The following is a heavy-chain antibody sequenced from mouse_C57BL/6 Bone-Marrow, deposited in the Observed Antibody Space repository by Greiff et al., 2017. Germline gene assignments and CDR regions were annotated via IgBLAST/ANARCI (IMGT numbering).Heavy chain of an antibody. CDR2: IHPNNGGT. CDR3: ARGTNYYCSSWYCDV. Sequence: EVKLQQSGPELVKPGASVKISCKASGYTFTDSYMNWVKQSHGKSLEWIGNIHPNNGGTSYNQKFKGKATLTVDQSSSSAYMELRSLTSEDSACYYCARGTNYYCSSWYCDVWGTGTTVTVSS. J-gene: IGHJ1*03. CDR1: GYTFTDSY. D-gene: IGHD1-1*01. V-gene: IGHV1-26*01.